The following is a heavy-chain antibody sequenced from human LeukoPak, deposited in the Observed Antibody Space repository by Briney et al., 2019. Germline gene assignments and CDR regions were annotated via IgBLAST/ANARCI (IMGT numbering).Heavy chain of an antibody. D-gene: IGHD3-10*01. CDR3: ARHLGGPPQRRYRADGSGSSFDY. CDR1: GASISSGSYY. V-gene: IGHV4-61*09. J-gene: IGHJ4*02. CDR2: IYLSGTT. Sequence: SQTLSLTCTVSGASISSGSYYWSWIRQPPWKGREWIGYIYLSGTTNYNPSLKSRVTISVDTSKNQFSLKQSSVTAADTAVYYCARHLGGPPQRRYRADGSGSSFDYWGQGTLVTVSS.